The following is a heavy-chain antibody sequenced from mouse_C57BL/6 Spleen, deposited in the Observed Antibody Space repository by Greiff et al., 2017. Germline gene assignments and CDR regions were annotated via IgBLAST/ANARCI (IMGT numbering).Heavy chain of an antibody. V-gene: IGHV1-55*01. CDR3: ATFTTVVAKRFDY. J-gene: IGHJ2*01. CDR2: IYPGSGST. CDR1: GYTFTSYW. D-gene: IGHD1-1*01. Sequence: QVQLKQPGAELVKPGASVKMSCKASGYTFTSYWITWVKQRPGQGLEWIGDIYPGSGSTNYNEKFKSKATLTVDTSSSTAYMQLSSLTSEDSAVYYCATFTTVVAKRFDYWGQGTTLTVSS.